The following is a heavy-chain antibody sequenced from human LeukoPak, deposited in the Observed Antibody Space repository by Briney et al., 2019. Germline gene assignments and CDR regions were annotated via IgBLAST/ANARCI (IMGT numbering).Heavy chain of an antibody. CDR2: ISSSSSYI. CDR3: AREENGRYKARNDY. J-gene: IGHJ4*02. D-gene: IGHD5-18*01. Sequence: GGSLRLSCAASGFTFSSYSMNWVRQAPGKGLEWVSSISSSSSYIYYADSVKGRFTISRDNAKDSLYLQMNSLRAEDTAVYYCAREENGRYKARNDYWGQGTLVTVSS. V-gene: IGHV3-21*04. CDR1: GFTFSSYS.